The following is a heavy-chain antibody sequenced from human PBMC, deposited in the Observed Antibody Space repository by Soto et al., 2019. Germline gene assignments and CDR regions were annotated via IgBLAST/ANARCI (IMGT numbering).Heavy chain of an antibody. CDR3: ARDLAAAGEGFDY. J-gene: IGHJ4*02. CDR2: IYHSGST. D-gene: IGHD6-13*01. CDR1: GGSISSGGYS. Sequence: SETLSLTCAVSGGSISSGGYSWSWIRQPPGKGLEWIGYIYHSGSTYYNPSLKSRVTISVDRSKNQFSLKLSSVTAADTAVYYCARDLAAAGEGFDYWGQGTLVTVSS. V-gene: IGHV4-30-2*01.